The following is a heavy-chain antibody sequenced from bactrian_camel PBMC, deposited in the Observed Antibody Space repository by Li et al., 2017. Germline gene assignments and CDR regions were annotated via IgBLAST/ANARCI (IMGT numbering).Heavy chain of an antibody. Sequence: HVQLVESGGGLVQPGGSLRLSCAASGYTYSSDCMGWFRQAPGKEREWVAAIDSDESPRYADSVKGRFTISQDSAKNTLYLQMDSLEPEDTGMYYCRAEPRFAYDSGDYGAITTPFGTGARGPRSPSP. V-gene: IGHV3S53*01. D-gene: IGHD2*01. CDR1: GYTYSSDC. CDR2: IDSDESP. CDR3: RAEPRFAYDSGDYGAITTPFGT. J-gene: IGHJ4*01.